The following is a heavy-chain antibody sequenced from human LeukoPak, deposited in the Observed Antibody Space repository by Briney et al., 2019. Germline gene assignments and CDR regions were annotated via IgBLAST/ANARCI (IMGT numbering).Heavy chain of an antibody. D-gene: IGHD3-16*02. CDR2: IYYSGTT. V-gene: IGHV4-39*07. J-gene: IGHJ4*02. CDR1: GGSIASSSYY. Sequence: PSETLSLTCTVSGGSIASSSYYWGWIRQPPGKGLEWIGSIYYSGTTYYNPSLKSRVTISVDTSKNQFSLKLSSVTAADTAVYYCARVRDTLIVDYWGQGTLVTVSS. CDR3: ARVRDTLIVDY.